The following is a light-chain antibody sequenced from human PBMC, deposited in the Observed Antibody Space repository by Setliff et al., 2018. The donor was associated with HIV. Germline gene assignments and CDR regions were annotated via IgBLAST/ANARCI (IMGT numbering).Light chain of an antibody. Sequence: QSALTQPASVSGSPGQSITISCTGTRSDVGGYSYVSWYQQHPGKAPKLIIYEVRNRPSGVSNRFSGSKSGNTASLTISGLQAEDEADYYCSSYASSNTLPFGTGTKVTVL. CDR2: EVR. CDR1: RSDVGGYSY. J-gene: IGLJ1*01. CDR3: SSYASSNTLP. V-gene: IGLV2-14*01.